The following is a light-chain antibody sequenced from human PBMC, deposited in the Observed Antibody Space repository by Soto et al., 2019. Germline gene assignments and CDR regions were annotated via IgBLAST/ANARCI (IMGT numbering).Light chain of an antibody. Sequence: QSALTQPASVSGSLGQSITISCTGTSSDVGYYDYVSWYQQHPGKAPKLMIYEVTNRPSEISNRFSGSKSGNTASLTISGLQAEDEADYYCISYTYSSTYVFGTGTTVTVL. J-gene: IGLJ1*01. CDR2: EVT. CDR1: SSDVGYYDY. CDR3: ISYTYSSTYV. V-gene: IGLV2-14*01.